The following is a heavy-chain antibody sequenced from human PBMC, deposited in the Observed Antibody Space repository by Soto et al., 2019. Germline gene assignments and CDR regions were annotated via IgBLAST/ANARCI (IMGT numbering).Heavy chain of an antibody. V-gene: IGHV3-23*01. CDR2: ITCGGSSK. D-gene: IGHD6-6*01. CDR1: GFTFSSYA. Sequence: PGGSLRLSCAASGFTFSSYAVSWVRKDPGKGLEWVSAITCGGSSKYYADSVKGRFTISRDNSKNTLYLQMNSLRAEDTAVNYCARVGPPTVNSSSPGPDYYGMDVWGQGTTVTVSS. J-gene: IGHJ6*02. CDR3: ARVGPPTVNSSSPGPDYYGMDV.